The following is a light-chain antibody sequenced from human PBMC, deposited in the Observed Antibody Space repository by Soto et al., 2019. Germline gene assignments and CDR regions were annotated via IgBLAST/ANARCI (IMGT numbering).Light chain of an antibody. J-gene: IGKJ1*01. CDR2: GAS. CDR3: HQYNNWPPWT. V-gene: IGKV3-15*01. Sequence: IVLTQSPVTLSVSPGERATLSCRASQSVSNNLAWYQQKPGQAPRLLIHGASTRATGIPARFSGSGSGTEFTLTISSLQSEDFAVYYCHQYNNWPPWTFGQGTKGDI. CDR1: QSVSNN.